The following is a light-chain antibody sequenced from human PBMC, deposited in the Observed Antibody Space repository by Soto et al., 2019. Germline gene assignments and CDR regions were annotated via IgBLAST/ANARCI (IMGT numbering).Light chain of an antibody. Sequence: QSVLAQPASVSGSRGQSITISCTGTSSDVGRYNYVSWFQQHPGKVPKLIIYDVSNRPSGVSDRLSGSKSGNTASLTISGLHPEDEADYYCSSFTSSSTFVFGTGTKVTVL. CDR3: SSFTSSSTFV. CDR2: DVS. V-gene: IGLV2-14*03. CDR1: SSDVGRYNY. J-gene: IGLJ1*01.